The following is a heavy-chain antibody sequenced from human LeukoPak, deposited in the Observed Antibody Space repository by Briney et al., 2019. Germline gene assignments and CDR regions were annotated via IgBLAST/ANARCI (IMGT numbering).Heavy chain of an antibody. V-gene: IGHV3-30-3*01. Sequence: GGSLRLSCAASGFTFSSYAMHWVRQAPGKGLEWVAVISYDGSNKYYADSVKGRFTISRDNSKNTLYLQMNSLRAEDTAVYYCARSIASLDYWGQGTLVTVSS. CDR1: GFTFSSYA. J-gene: IGHJ4*02. D-gene: IGHD3-3*02. CDR2: ISYDGSNK. CDR3: ARSIASLDY.